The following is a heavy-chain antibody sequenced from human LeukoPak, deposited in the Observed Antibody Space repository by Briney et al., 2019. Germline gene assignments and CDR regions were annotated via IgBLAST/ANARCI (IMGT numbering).Heavy chain of an antibody. CDR2: ISSSSITI. Sequence: GGSLRLSCAASGFTFSSYSLNWVRQAPGKGLEWVSFISSSSITIYYADSVKGRFTISRDNAEKSLYLQMNSLRAEDTAVYYCARDRGGSYSTVDYWGQGTLVTVSS. CDR3: ARDRGGSYSTVDY. J-gene: IGHJ4*02. D-gene: IGHD2-15*01. CDR1: GFTFSSYS. V-gene: IGHV3-48*04.